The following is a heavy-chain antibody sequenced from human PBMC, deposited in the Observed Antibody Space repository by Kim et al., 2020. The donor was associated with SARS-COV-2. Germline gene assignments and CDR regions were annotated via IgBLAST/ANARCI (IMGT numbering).Heavy chain of an antibody. CDR3: ARGTRPYYDYVWGSYRYYAFDI. V-gene: IGHV1-69*13. CDR2: IIPIFGTA. J-gene: IGHJ3*02. CDR1: GGTFSSYA. D-gene: IGHD3-16*02. Sequence: SVKVSCKASGGTFSSYAISWVRQAPGQGLEWMGGIIPIFGTANYAQKFQGRVTITADESTSTAYMELSSLRSEDTAVYYCARGTRPYYDYVWGSYRYYAFDIWGQGTMVTVSS.